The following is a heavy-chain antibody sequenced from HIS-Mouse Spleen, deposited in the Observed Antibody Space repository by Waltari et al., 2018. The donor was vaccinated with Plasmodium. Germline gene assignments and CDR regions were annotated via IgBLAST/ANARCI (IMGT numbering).Heavy chain of an antibody. J-gene: IGHJ4*02. V-gene: IGHV4-31*03. Sequence: QVQLQESGPGLVKPSQTLSLTCTVSGGSISSGGYYWSWIRQHPGKGLEWIGYSYYSGSTTYNPSLKSRVTISVDPSKTQFSLKRSSVTAADTAVYYCARGAGQQPFLLDCWGQGTLVTVSS. CDR1: GGSISSGGYY. D-gene: IGHD6-13*01. CDR3: ARGAGQQPFLLDC. CDR2: SYYSGST.